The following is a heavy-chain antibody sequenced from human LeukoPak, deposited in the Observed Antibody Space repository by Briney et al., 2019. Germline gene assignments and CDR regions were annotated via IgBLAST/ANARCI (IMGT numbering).Heavy chain of an antibody. CDR2: IYYSGST. CDR1: GGSMSSYY. V-gene: IGHV4-59*08. J-gene: IGHJ6*02. D-gene: IGHD2-21*02. CDR3: ARHPTNCGGDCYSSYYYYGMDV. Sequence: SETLSLTRTVSGGSMSSYYWSWIRQPPGKGLEWLGYIYYSGSTNYNPSLKSRVTISVDTSKKQFSLKLSSVTAADTAVYYCARHPTNCGGDCYSSYYYYGMDVWGQGTTVTVSS.